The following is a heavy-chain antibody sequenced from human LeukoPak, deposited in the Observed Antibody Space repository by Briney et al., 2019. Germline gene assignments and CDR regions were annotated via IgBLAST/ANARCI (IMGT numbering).Heavy chain of an antibody. CDR1: GYKFTSYW. J-gene: IGHJ4*02. CDR3: ATSSSWSLYYFDY. CDR2: IYPGDSDT. D-gene: IGHD6-13*01. Sequence: GESLKISCQGSGYKFTSYWIGWVRQLPGKGLEWMGIIYPGDSDTRYSPSFQGQVTISADKSISTAYLQWSSLKASDTAMYYCATSSSWSLYYFDYWGQGTLVTVSS. V-gene: IGHV5-51*01.